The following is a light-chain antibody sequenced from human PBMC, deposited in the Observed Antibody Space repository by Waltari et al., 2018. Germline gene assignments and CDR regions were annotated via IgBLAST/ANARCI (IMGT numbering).Light chain of an antibody. V-gene: IGKV2-28*01. CDR3: MQALQTPRT. CDR1: QSLLHSNGYNY. Sequence: DIVMTQSPLSLPVTPGEPASISCRSSQSLLHSNGYNYLDWYLQKPGQSPQLLIYLGSNRASGVPDRFSGSGSGTDLTLKISRVEAEDVGVYYCMQALQTPRTFGGGTKVEIK. CDR2: LGS. J-gene: IGKJ4*01.